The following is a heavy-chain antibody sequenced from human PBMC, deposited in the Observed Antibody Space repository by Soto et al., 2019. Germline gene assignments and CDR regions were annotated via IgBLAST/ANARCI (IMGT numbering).Heavy chain of an antibody. CDR2: VYSDGST. Sequence: GGSLRLSCAVSGFSISTTYMSWVRQAPGKGLEWVSLVYSDGSTSYADSVRGRFTISRDNSKNTLYLQMNSLTVEDTAVYYCARGDLSIAARLSYWGQGTLVTVSS. CDR1: GFSISTTY. CDR3: ARGDLSIAARLSY. J-gene: IGHJ4*02. D-gene: IGHD6-6*01. V-gene: IGHV3-53*01.